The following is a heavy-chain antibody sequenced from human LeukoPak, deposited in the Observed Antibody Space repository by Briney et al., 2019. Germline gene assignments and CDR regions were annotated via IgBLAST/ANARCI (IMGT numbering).Heavy chain of an antibody. CDR3: AREEYSSGWQADY. J-gene: IGHJ4*02. CDR1: GDSFSSNSAA. Sequence: SQTLSLTCAISGDSFSSNSAAWDWVRQSPSRGLEWLGRTYYRSKWYNDYAVSVKSRITINPDTSKNQFSLQLNSVTPEDTAVYYCAREEYSSGWQADYWGQGTLVTVSS. V-gene: IGHV6-1*01. D-gene: IGHD6-19*01. CDR2: TYYRSKWYN.